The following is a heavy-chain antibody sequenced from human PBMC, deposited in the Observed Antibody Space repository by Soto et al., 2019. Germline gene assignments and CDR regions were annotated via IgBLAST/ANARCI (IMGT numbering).Heavy chain of an antibody. CDR1: GDSVTISDYY. V-gene: IGHV4-39*01. Sequence: QLQLQESGPGLVKPSETLSLTCTVSGDSVTISDYYWGWIRQPPGKGLEWIGSIHYSGSTYYNPALTSRVTISGDPSKKQFSLKLTSVTAADAAVYYCAAHDSGGYYAEYWGQGTLVTVSA. D-gene: IGHD3-22*01. CDR3: AAHDSGGYYAEY. J-gene: IGHJ4*02. CDR2: IHYSGST.